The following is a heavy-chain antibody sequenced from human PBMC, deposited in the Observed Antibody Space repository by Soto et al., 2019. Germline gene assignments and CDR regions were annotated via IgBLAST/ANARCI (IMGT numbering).Heavy chain of an antibody. J-gene: IGHJ3*02. Sequence: XEFLKISFKASGYSFTSYCIAWVRRMPGKGLEWMGIIYPGDSDTRYSPSFQGQVTISADKSINTAFLQWSSLRASDTAMYYCARPKDLVVLPALVGPFDIWGQGTMVTVSS. CDR1: GYSFTSYC. D-gene: IGHD2-2*01. CDR2: IYPGDSDT. CDR3: ARPKDLVVLPALVGPFDI. V-gene: IGHV5-51*01.